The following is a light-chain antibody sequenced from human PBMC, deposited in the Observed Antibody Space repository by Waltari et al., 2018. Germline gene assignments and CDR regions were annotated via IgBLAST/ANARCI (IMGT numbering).Light chain of an antibody. Sequence: QSALTQPPSASGSPGQPVTISCTGTSSDVGGYNYVSWYQQHPGKAPKLIIYEVTKRPSGVPARFSGSKSGNTASLTGSGLQADDEADYYCNSYAGRNRLGVFGGGTKVTVL. CDR2: EVT. J-gene: IGLJ2*01. CDR3: NSYAGRNRLGV. CDR1: SSDVGGYNY. V-gene: IGLV2-8*01.